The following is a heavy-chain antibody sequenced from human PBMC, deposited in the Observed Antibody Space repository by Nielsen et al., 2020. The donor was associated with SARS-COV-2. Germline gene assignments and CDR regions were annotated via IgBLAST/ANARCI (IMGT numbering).Heavy chain of an antibody. D-gene: IGHD3-22*01. J-gene: IGHJ4*02. Sequence: ASVKVSCKASGYTFTSYGISWVRQAPGQGLEWMGWISAYNGNTNYAQKLQGRVTMTTDTSTGTAYMELRSLRSDDTAVYYCARDYDSSGYYEYYFDYWGQGTLVTVSS. CDR2: ISAYNGNT. CDR3: ARDYDSSGYYEYYFDY. V-gene: IGHV1-18*01. CDR1: GYTFTSYG.